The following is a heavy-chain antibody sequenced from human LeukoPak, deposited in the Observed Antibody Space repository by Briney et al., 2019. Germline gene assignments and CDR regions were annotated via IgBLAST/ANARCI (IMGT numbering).Heavy chain of an antibody. J-gene: IGHJ4*02. V-gene: IGHV3-30*02. Sequence: GGSLRLSCAASGFSFSSHDMHWVRQAPGKGLEWVALIWDGGSNESYGDSVKGRFTISRDNSKNTLYLQMNSLRPADTAVYFCAKGGYCTSKSCYYFDIWGQGTLDCVSS. CDR3: AKGGYCTSKSCYYFDI. D-gene: IGHD2-2*01. CDR2: IWDGGSNE. CDR1: GFSFSSHD.